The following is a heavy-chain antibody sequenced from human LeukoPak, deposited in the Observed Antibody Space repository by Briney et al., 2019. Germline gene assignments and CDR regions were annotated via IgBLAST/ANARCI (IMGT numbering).Heavy chain of an antibody. Sequence: GGSLRLSCAASGFTFSTYGMHWVRQAPGKGLEWVTFIRYDGSNKYYADSVKGRFTISRDNSKNTLYPQMNSLRAEDTAVYYCAKDGRKDSSSWYRVDYWGQGTLVTVSS. CDR1: GFTFSTYG. D-gene: IGHD6-13*01. CDR3: AKDGRKDSSSWYRVDY. CDR2: IRYDGSNK. V-gene: IGHV3-30*02. J-gene: IGHJ4*02.